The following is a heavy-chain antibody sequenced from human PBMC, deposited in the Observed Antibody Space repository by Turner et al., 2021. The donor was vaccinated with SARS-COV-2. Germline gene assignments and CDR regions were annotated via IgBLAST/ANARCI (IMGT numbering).Heavy chain of an antibody. D-gene: IGHD3-3*01. CDR3: AKAQLGYYLGVDY. Sequence: EVQLLESGGGLVQPGGSLRLSCAASGFTFSSYVMSWVRQAPGKGLEWVSGISGSGGSTYYADSVKGRFTISRDNSKNTLYLQMNSLRAEDTAVYYCAKAQLGYYLGVDYWGQGTLVTVSS. CDR2: ISGSGGST. J-gene: IGHJ4*02. V-gene: IGHV3-23*01. CDR1: GFTFSSYV.